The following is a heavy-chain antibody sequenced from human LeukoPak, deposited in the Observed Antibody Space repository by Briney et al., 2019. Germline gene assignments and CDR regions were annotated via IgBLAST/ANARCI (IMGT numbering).Heavy chain of an antibody. J-gene: IGHJ5*02. Sequence: SETLSLTCAVYGGSFSGYYWSWIRQPPGKGLEWIGEINHSGSTNYNPSLKSRVTISVDTSKNQFSLKLSSVTAADTAVYYCAKHARHGTGDKWFDPWGPGTLVTVSS. V-gene: IGHV4-34*01. CDR2: INHSGST. CDR1: GGSFSGYY. CDR3: AKHARHGTGDKWFDP. D-gene: IGHD3-10*01.